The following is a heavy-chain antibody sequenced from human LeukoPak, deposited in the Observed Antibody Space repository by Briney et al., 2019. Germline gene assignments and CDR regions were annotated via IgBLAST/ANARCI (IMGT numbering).Heavy chain of an antibody. CDR3: AAEGSGGSESGDY. V-gene: IGHV3-33*01. Sequence: PGGSLRLSCAASGFTFSSYGMHWVRQAPGKGLEWVAVIWYDGSNKYYADSVKGRFTISRDNSKNTLYLQMNSLRAEDTAVYYCAAEGSGGSESGDYWGQGTLVTVSS. CDR1: GFTFSSYG. J-gene: IGHJ4*02. CDR2: IWYDGSNK. D-gene: IGHD6-19*01.